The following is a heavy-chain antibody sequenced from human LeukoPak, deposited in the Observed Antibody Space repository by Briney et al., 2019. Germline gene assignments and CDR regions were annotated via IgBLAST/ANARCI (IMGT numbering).Heavy chain of an antibody. CDR1: GFTFSNAW. CDR2: IKSKTDGGTT. D-gene: IGHD3-10*01. Sequence: GGSLRLPCAASGFTFSNAWMSWVRQAPGKGLEWVGRIKSKTDGGTTDYAAPVKGRFTISRDDSKNTLYLQMNSLKTEDTAVYYCTSKPMDYYGSGSLDYWGQGTLVTVSS. CDR3: TSKPMDYYGSGSLDY. J-gene: IGHJ4*02. V-gene: IGHV3-15*01.